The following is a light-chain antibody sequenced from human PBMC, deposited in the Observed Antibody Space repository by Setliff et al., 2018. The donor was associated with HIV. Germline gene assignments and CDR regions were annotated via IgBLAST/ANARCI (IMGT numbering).Light chain of an antibody. CDR1: SSDVGGYNY. Sequence: QSALTQPASVSGSPGQSITISCTGTSSDVGGYNYVSWYQQYPGKAPKLMIYDFRNRPSGVSNRFSGSKSGNTASLTISGLQAEDEADYYCSSYTNSNFVFGTGTKVTVL. CDR2: DFR. V-gene: IGLV2-14*03. CDR3: SSYTNSNFV. J-gene: IGLJ1*01.